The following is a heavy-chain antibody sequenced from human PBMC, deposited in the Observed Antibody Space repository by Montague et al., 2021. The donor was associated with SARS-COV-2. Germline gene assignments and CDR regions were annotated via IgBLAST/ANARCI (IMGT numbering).Heavy chain of an antibody. CDR3: ARHRANAGSFDI. V-gene: IGHV4-39*01. J-gene: IGHJ3*02. Sequence: SETLSLTCTVSGGSITVSRYDWGWIRQPPGKGLEWIGSVHYTGTTSYNASLKSRLTISVDTSENQFSLKMTSVIASDTAVYHCARHRANAGSFDIWGQGTMVTVSS. D-gene: IGHD1-1*01. CDR2: VHYTGTT. CDR1: GGSITVSRYD.